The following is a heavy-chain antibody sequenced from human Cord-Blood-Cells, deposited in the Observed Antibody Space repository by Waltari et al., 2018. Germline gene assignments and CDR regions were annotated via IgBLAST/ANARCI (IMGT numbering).Heavy chain of an antibody. Sequence: QAQLQQWGAGLLKPSETLSLTCAVYGGSFSGYYWSWIRQPPGKGLEWIGEINHSGSTNYNPSLKSRVTISVDTSKNQFSLKLSSVTAADTAVYYCAIGASIAARLGYFDYWGQGTLVTVSS. CDR3: AIGASIAARLGYFDY. CDR1: GGSFSGYY. V-gene: IGHV4-34*01. D-gene: IGHD6-6*01. CDR2: INHSGST. J-gene: IGHJ4*02.